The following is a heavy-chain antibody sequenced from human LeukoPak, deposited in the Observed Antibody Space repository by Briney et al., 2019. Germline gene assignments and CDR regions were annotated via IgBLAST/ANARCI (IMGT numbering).Heavy chain of an antibody. D-gene: IGHD2-15*01. Sequence: GGSLRLSCAASGLTISSSGMSWVRQAPGKGLEWVSAISGSGDRTHYADSVRGRFTISRDTSKDTLYLQMNSLRAEDTAVYYCAKDRVGYCSGGSCYSEAYWFDPWGQGTLVTVSS. CDR1: GLTISSSG. CDR2: ISGSGDRT. CDR3: AKDRVGYCSGGSCYSEAYWFDP. J-gene: IGHJ5*02. V-gene: IGHV3-23*01.